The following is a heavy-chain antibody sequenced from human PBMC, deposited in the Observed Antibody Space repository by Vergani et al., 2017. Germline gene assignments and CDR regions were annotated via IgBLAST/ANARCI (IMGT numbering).Heavy chain of an antibody. V-gene: IGHV7-4-1*02. CDR2: INTNTGNP. CDR3: ARTTAAYYYYYGMDV. D-gene: IGHD2-21*02. J-gene: IGHJ6*02. CDR1: GNTFTSYA. Sequence: QMQLEQSGSELKKPGASVKISCKAPGNTFTSYAMNWVRQSPGQGLEWMGWINTNTGNPTYAQGFTGRFVFSLDTSVSTTYLQISSLKAEDTAVYYCARTTAAYYYYYGMDVWGQGTTVTVSS.